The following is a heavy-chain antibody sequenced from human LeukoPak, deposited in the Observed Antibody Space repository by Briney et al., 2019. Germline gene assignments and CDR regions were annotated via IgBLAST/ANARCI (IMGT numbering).Heavy chain of an antibody. CDR3: ARDMGGNSRGPYFDY. D-gene: IGHD4-23*01. Sequence: SETLSLTCTVSGGSISSYYWSWIRQPPGKGLEWIGYIYYSGSTNYNPSLKSRVTISVDTSKNQFSLKLSSVTAADTAVYYCARDMGGNSRGPYFDYWGQGTLVTVSS. CDR1: GGSISSYY. CDR2: IYYSGST. V-gene: IGHV4-59*01. J-gene: IGHJ4*02.